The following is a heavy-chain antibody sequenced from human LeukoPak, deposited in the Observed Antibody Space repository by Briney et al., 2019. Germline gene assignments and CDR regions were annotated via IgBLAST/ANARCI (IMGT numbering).Heavy chain of an antibody. CDR1: GGSISSGGYY. D-gene: IGHD5-24*01. CDR2: IYYSGST. CDR3: ARCLSSENYRFDY. Sequence: SETLSLTCTVSGGSISSGGYYWSWIRQHPGKGLEWIGYIYYSGSTYYNPSLKSRVSISLDTSKTQFFLTLSSVTAADTAVYFCARCLSSENYRFDYWGQGTLVTVSS. V-gene: IGHV4-31*03. J-gene: IGHJ4*02.